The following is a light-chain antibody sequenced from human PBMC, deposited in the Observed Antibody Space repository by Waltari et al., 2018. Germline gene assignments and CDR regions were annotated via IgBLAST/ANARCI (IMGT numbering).Light chain of an antibody. CDR2: PAS. CDR3: QQVINYPYI. CDR1: QGISSN. V-gene: IGKV1-9*01. Sequence: IQMTQSPSSLSASVGDRVTITCRASQGISSNLAWYQQKPGKVPKLLIYPASTWQNGVPSRFSGSGSGTDFTLTISSLQPEDFAIYYCQQVINYPYIFGQGTKLEIK. J-gene: IGKJ2*01.